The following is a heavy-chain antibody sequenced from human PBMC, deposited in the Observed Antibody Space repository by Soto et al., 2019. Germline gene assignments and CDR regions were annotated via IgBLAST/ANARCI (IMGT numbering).Heavy chain of an antibody. CDR3: ASERANYGDYGDAFDI. V-gene: IGHV1-18*01. J-gene: IGHJ3*02. CDR1: GYTFTSYG. D-gene: IGHD4-17*01. Sequence: QVQLVQSGAEVKKPGASVKVSCKASGYTFTSYGISWVRQAPGQGLEWMGWISAYNGNTNYAQKLQGRVTMTTDTSTSTAYMELRSLRSDDTAVYYCASERANYGDYGDAFDIWGQGTMVTVSS. CDR2: ISAYNGNT.